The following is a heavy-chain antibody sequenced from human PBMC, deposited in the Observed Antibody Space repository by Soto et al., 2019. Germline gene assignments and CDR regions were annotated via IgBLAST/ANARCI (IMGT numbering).Heavy chain of an antibody. J-gene: IGHJ6*02. CDR1: GGTFSSYA. D-gene: IGHD3-9*01. CDR3: ARDSSSRRYFDWLSHYYGMDV. V-gene: IGHV1-69*13. CDR2: IIPIFGTA. Sequence: SVKVSCKASGGTFSSYAISWVRQAPGQGLEWMGGIIPIFGTANYAQKFQGRVTITADESTSTAYMELSSLRSEDTAVYYCARDSSSRRYFDWLSHYYGMDVWGQGTTVTVSS.